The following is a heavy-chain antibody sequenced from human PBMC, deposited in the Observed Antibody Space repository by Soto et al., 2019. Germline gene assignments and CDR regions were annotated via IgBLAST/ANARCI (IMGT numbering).Heavy chain of an antibody. CDR3: AKGRTFFDF. Sequence: EVHLLESGGGLVQPGGSLRLSCAASGFAFSDYAMTWVRQAPGKGLEWVSDISDGDGATHYADSVKGRFTISRDDSKNTLYLQMDRLRAEDAAVYYCAKGRTFFDFWGQGTLVTVSS. CDR1: GFAFSDYA. CDR2: ISDGDGAT. D-gene: IGHD3-16*01. J-gene: IGHJ4*02. V-gene: IGHV3-23*01.